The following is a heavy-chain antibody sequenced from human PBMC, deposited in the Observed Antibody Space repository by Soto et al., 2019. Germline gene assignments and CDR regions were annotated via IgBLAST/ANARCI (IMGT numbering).Heavy chain of an antibody. V-gene: IGHV1-8*01. CDR1: GYTFTSYD. Sequence: ASVKVSCKASGYTFTSYDINWVRQATGQGLEWMGWMNPNSGNTGYAQKFQGRVTITADESTSTAYMELSSLRAEDTAVYYCARVTPAVAGTVGYYYYGMDVWGQGTTVTVSS. CDR2: MNPNSGNT. J-gene: IGHJ6*02. CDR3: ARVTPAVAGTVGYYYYGMDV. D-gene: IGHD6-19*01.